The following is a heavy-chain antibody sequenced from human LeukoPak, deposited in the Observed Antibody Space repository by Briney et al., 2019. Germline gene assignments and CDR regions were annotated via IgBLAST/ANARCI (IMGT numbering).Heavy chain of an antibody. J-gene: IGHJ6*02. CDR2: ISSSSSYI. Sequence: PGGSLRLSCAASGFTFSSYSMNWVRQAPGKGLEWVSSISSSSSYIYYADSVKGRFTISRDNSKNTMYLQINSLRAEDTAVYYCAKVERTGYTVGGMDVWGQGTTVTVSS. V-gene: IGHV3-21*04. D-gene: IGHD3-9*01. CDR1: GFTFSSYS. CDR3: AKVERTGYTVGGMDV.